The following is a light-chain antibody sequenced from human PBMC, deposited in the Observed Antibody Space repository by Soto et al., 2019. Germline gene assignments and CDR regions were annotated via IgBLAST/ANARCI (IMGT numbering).Light chain of an antibody. J-gene: IGKJ5*01. Sequence: DIQMTQSPSSLSASVGDTVTITCRASQTISNSLNWYQQRPGKASNLLIYASSSLQSGAPPRFSGSGSGTEFTLTINSLQPEDFATYYCQQTDSIPITFGQGTRLEIK. CDR1: QTISNS. V-gene: IGKV1-39*01. CDR2: ASS. CDR3: QQTDSIPIT.